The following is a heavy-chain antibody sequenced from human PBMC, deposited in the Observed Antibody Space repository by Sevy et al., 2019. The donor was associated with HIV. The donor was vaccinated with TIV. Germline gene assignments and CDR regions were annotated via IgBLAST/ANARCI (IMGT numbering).Heavy chain of an antibody. D-gene: IGHD2-8*01. V-gene: IGHV3-74*01. J-gene: IGHJ4*02. CDR2: INSDGSSP. CDR3: ARDPLGYCTNGVCYRSGFFDY. CDR1: GFTFSSYW. Sequence: GGSLRLSCAASGFTFSSYWMHWVRQAPGKGLVWVSRINSDGSSPSYADSVKGRFTISRDNAKNTLYLQMNSLRAEDTAVYYCARDPLGYCTNGVCYRSGFFDYWGQGTLVIVSS.